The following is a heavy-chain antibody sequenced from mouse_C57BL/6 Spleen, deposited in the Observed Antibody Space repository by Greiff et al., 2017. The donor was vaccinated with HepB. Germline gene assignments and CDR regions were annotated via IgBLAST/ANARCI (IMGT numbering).Heavy chain of an antibody. Sequence: EVQRVESGPGLVKPSQSLSLTCSVTGYSITSGYYWNWIRQFPGNKLEWMGYISYDGSNNYNPSLKNRISITRDTSKNQFFLKLNSVTTEDTATYYCARDLKDAMDYWGQGTSVTVSS. CDR2: ISYDGSN. CDR3: ARDLKDAMDY. CDR1: GYSITSGYY. V-gene: IGHV3-6*01. J-gene: IGHJ4*01.